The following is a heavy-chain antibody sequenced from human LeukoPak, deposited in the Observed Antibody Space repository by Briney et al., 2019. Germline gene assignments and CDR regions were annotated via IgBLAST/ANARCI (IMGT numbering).Heavy chain of an antibody. CDR3: ARDLGTRKSIAFAD. V-gene: IGHV3-21*01. Sequence: GGSLRLSCAASGFSFSSYRMNWVRQAPGRGLEWVASISSNNGYIYYADSVKGRFTISRDNGENSLHLQMNSLRAEDAAVYYCARDLGTRKSIAFADWGQGTLVTVSS. J-gene: IGHJ4*02. CDR2: ISSNNGYI. D-gene: IGHD6-6*01. CDR1: GFSFSSYR.